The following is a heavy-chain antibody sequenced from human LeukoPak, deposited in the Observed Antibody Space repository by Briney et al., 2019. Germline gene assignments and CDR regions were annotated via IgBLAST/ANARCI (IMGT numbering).Heavy chain of an antibody. CDR2: IYHSGST. J-gene: IGHJ3*02. D-gene: IGHD2-2*01. V-gene: IGHV4-30-2*01. Sequence: SQTLSLTCTVSGGSISSGGYYWSWIRQHPGKGLEWIGYIYHSGSTYYNPSLKSRVTISVDRSKNQFSLKLSSVTAADTAVYYCARGTVVVPAAGDAFDIWGQGTMVTVSS. CDR1: GGSISSGGYY. CDR3: ARGTVVVPAAGDAFDI.